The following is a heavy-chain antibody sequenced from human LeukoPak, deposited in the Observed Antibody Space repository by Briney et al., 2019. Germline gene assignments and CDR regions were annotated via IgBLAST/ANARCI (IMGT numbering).Heavy chain of an antibody. Sequence: GGSLRLSCAASGLTVSSNYMSWVRQAPGKGLEFVSVIYAGGDTFYADSVKGRFTISRDSSKNTLYLHMSSLTPEDTAVYYCAQARSSSGYGPLGFYWGQGTLVTVSS. CDR2: IYAGGDT. D-gene: IGHD5-12*01. J-gene: IGHJ1*01. V-gene: IGHV3-53*01. CDR1: GLTVSSNY. CDR3: AQARSSSGYGPLGFY.